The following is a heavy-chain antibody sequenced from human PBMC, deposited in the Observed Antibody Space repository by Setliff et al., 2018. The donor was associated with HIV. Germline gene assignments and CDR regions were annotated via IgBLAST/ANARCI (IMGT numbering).Heavy chain of an antibody. D-gene: IGHD6-19*01. CDR2: INHSGRT. CDR3: ARDRSSGWSKDWFDT. V-gene: IGHV4-34*01. Sequence: PSETLSLTCAVYGGSFSDNYWSWIRQSPGKGLEWIGEINHSGRTKYSPSLRSRVTISIDTSKNQFSLRLTSVTAADTAMYHCARDRSSGWSKDWFDTWGQGILVTVSS. CDR1: GGSFSDNY. J-gene: IGHJ5*02.